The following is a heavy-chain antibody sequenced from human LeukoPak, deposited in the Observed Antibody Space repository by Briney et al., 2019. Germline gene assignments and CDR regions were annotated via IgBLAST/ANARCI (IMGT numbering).Heavy chain of an antibody. J-gene: IGHJ2*01. Sequence: GGSLRLSCAASTFTFSSYSMNWVRQAPGKGLEWVSSVSSGSTYKYYADSVKGRFTISRDNAKNSLYLQMNSLRAEDTAVYYCAGSDTTGYIPREWDYWYFDLWGRGTLVTVSS. D-gene: IGHD1-1*01. CDR2: VSSGSTYK. CDR1: TFTFSSYS. CDR3: AGSDTTGYIPREWDYWYFDL. V-gene: IGHV3-21*01.